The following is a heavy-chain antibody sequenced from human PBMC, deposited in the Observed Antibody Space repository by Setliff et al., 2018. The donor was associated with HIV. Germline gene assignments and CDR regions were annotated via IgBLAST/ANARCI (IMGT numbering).Heavy chain of an antibody. CDR1: GYSFTNYG. CDR3: ARDDVGYCSGGSCYHLFDTFDI. J-gene: IGHJ3*02. V-gene: IGHV1-18*01. CDR2: ISSYNDNT. D-gene: IGHD2-15*01. Sequence: ASVGPCKASGYSFTNYGISWVRQAPGQGLEWMGWISSYNDNTNYALNLQGRVTMTTDTSTSTAYMELRSLRSDDTAVYYCARDDVGYCSGGSCYHLFDTFDIWGQGTVVTVSS.